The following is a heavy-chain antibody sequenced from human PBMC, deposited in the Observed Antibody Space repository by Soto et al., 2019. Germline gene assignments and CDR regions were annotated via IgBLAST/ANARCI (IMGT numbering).Heavy chain of an antibody. V-gene: IGHV4-4*07. Sequence: PXGTLALTCTVSSGSINSFYWSGIRQPAGKGLEWIGRIHSSGTTNYNPSLKSRVTMSVDTSRNQFSLKLTSVTAADTAVYYCARDRIIGTSYSDYWGQGVLVTVSS. CDR1: SGSINSFY. D-gene: IGHD1-7*01. CDR2: IHSSGTT. J-gene: IGHJ4*02. CDR3: ARDRIIGTSYSDY.